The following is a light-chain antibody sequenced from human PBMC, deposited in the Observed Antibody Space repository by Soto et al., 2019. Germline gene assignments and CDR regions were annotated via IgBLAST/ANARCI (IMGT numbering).Light chain of an antibody. CDR1: QSISNY. J-gene: IGKJ1*01. Sequence: DIPMTQSPSSLSASVGDRVTITCRASQSISNYLNWYQQKPGKAPNLLIYAAFSLHSGVPSRFSGSGSGTDFTLTISSLQPEDFATYFCQQSYITPGTFGQGTKVEIK. V-gene: IGKV1-39*01. CDR2: AAF. CDR3: QQSYITPGT.